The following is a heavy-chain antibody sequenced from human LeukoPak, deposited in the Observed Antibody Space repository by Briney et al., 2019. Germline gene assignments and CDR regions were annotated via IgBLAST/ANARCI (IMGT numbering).Heavy chain of an antibody. Sequence: GASVKVSCKASGYTFTSYGISWVRQAPGQGLEWMGWISAYSGGTNYAQKFQGRVTMTRDTSISTAYMELSRLRSDDTAVYYCARTKLSIVGATPSDPYYYYGMDVWGQGTTVTVSS. D-gene: IGHD1-26*01. CDR2: ISAYSGGT. V-gene: IGHV1-2*02. CDR1: GYTFTSYG. J-gene: IGHJ6*02. CDR3: ARTKLSIVGATPSDPYYYYGMDV.